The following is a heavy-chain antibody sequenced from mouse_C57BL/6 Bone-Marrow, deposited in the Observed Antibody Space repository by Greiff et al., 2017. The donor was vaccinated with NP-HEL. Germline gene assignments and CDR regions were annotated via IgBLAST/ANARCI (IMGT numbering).Heavy chain of an antibody. CDR1: GFTFSSYA. J-gene: IGHJ2*01. D-gene: IGHD1-1*01. CDR3: TRDYYGSIYYFDY. V-gene: IGHV5-9-1*02. CDR2: ISSGGDYI. Sequence: EVQLQESGEGLVKPGGSLKLSCAASGFTFSSYAMSWVRQTPEKRLEWVAYISSGGDYIYYADTVKGRITISRDNARNTLYLQMSSLKSEDTAMYYCTRDYYGSIYYFDYWGQGTTLTVSS.